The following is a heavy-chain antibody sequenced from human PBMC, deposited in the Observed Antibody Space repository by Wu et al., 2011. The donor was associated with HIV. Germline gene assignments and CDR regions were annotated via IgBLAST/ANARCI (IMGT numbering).Heavy chain of an antibody. CDR1: GYTFISYY. J-gene: IGHJ6*03. D-gene: IGHD2-21*01. CDR3: ARSRVRAPGLSSNYYYYYYMDV. CDR2: INPSGGNT. V-gene: IGHV1-46*01. Sequence: QVQLVQSGAEVKKPGASVKVSCKASGYTFISYYMHWVRQAPGQGLEWMGTINPSGGNTSHAQNFQGRVTVTRDTSTNTVYMELSRLRSEDTAVYFCARSRVRAPGLSSNYYYYYYMDVWGKGTTVTVSS.